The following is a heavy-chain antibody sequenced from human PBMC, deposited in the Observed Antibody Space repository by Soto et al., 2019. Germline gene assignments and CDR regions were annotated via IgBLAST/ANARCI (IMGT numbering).Heavy chain of an antibody. J-gene: IGHJ6*02. V-gene: IGHV1-69*13. CDR2: IIPIFGTA. D-gene: IGHD4-17*01. CDR3: ARPTTVTTRYYYYGMDV. CDR1: GGTFSSYA. Sequence: SVKVSCKASGGTFSSYAISWVRQAPGQGLEWMGGIIPIFGTANYAQKFQGRVTITADESTSTAYMELSSLRSEDTAVYYCARPTTVTTRYYYYGMDVWGQGTAVTVSS.